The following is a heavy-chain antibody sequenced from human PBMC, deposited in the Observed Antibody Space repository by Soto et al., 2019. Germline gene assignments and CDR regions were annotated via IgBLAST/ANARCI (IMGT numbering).Heavy chain of an antibody. V-gene: IGHV1-3*01. Sequence: ASVKVSCKASGYTFTSYAMHWVRQAPGQRLEWMGWINAGNGNTKYSQKFQGRVTITRDTSASTAYMELSSLRSEDTAVYYCARDRGYYDYVWGSYRPQYCFDYWGQGTLVTVSS. D-gene: IGHD3-16*02. CDR1: GYTFTSYA. J-gene: IGHJ4*02. CDR3: ARDRGYYDYVWGSYRPQYCFDY. CDR2: INAGNGNT.